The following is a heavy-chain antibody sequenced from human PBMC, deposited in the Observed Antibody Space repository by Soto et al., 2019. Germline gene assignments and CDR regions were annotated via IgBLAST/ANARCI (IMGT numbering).Heavy chain of an antibody. CDR1: GFRFFGHG. D-gene: IGHD6-6*01. Sequence: GASVEGSWKAAGFRFFGHGLYWGRHAPGRGLEWMGWISTYNGNANYAQSLQGRLTLTTDTSTSTAYMELRSLTSDDTAVYFCARDPNIYSRSSFGDNWGQGTLVTVSS. CDR3: ARDPNIYSRSSFGDN. CDR2: ISTYNGNA. V-gene: IGHV1-18*01. J-gene: IGHJ4*02.